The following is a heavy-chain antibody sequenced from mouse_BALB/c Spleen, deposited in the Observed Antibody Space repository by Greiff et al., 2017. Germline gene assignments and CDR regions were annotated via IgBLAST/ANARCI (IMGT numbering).Heavy chain of an antibody. CDR1: GFTFSSFG. CDR2: ISSGSSTI. Sequence: DVMLVESGGGLVQPGGSRKLSCAASGFTFSSFGMHWVRQAPEKGLEWVAYISSGSSTIYYADTVKGRFTISRDNPKNTLFLQMTSLRSEDTAMYYCARGGGDYYGSSSYAMDYWGQGTSVTVSS. D-gene: IGHD1-1*01. CDR3: ARGGGDYYGSSSYAMDY. V-gene: IGHV5-17*02. J-gene: IGHJ4*01.